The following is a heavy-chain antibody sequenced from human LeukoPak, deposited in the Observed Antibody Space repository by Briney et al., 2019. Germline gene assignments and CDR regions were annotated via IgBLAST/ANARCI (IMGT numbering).Heavy chain of an antibody. V-gene: IGHV3-23*01. CDR2: ISASGVMT. J-gene: IGHJ4*02. CDR1: GFTFNNYA. CDR3: AKDRSIGTYYTFDH. Sequence: QPGGSLRLSCAASGFTFNNYAMTWVRQAPGKVLEWVSSISASGVMTYYADSVKGRFTVSRDNSKNSLYLQMSSLTAADTAVYYCAKDRSIGTYYTFDHWGQGTLVTVSS. D-gene: IGHD1-26*01.